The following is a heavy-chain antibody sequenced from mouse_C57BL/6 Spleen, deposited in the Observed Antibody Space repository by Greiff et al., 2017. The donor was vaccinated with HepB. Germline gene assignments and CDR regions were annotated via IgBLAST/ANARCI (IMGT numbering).Heavy chain of an antibody. Sequence: QVQLKQSGAELVRPGTSVKVSCKASGYAFTNYLIEWVKQRPGQGLEWIGVINPGSGGTNYNEKFKGKATLTADKSSSTAYMELRSLTSEDSAVYFCAESNYAMDYWGQGTSVTVSS. CDR2: INPGSGGT. J-gene: IGHJ4*01. V-gene: IGHV1-54*01. D-gene: IGHD5-1*01. CDR1: GYAFTNYL. CDR3: AESNYAMDY.